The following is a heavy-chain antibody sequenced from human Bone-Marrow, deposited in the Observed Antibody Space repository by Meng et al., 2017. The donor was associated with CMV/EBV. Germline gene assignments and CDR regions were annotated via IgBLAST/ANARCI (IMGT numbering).Heavy chain of an antibody. CDR2: IGGDGTST. Sequence: ETLSLTCAVSGGSISSSNWWSWVRQPPGKGLEWVSRIGGDGTSTNYADSVKGRFTISRDNAKNTLFLQMNSLRADDTAVYFCVRDRTLFDCWGQGTLVTVSS. V-gene: IGHV3-74*01. CDR3: VRDRTLFDC. J-gene: IGHJ4*02. CDR1: GGSISSSNW.